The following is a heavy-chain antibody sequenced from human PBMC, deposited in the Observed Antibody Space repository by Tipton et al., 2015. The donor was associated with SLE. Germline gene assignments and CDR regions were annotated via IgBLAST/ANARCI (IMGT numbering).Heavy chain of an antibody. Sequence: TLSLTCAVSGGPITSYYWSWIRQPPGKGLEWIGSIFYSGSTSYNPSLQSRVTISVDTSKNQFSLKLNSVTASDTAVYYCARQVASFDYWGQGTLVTVSS. CDR3: ARQVASFDY. V-gene: IGHV4-39*01. CDR1: GGPITSYY. J-gene: IGHJ4*02. CDR2: IFYSGST. D-gene: IGHD5-12*01.